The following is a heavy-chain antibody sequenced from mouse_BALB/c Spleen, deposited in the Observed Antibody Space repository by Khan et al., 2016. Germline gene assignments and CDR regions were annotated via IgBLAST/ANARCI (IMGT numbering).Heavy chain of an antibody. V-gene: IGHV9-3-1*01. CDR3: ARDYDYDGDWYFDV. CDR2: MNTYTGEP. CDR1: GYTFTNYG. Sequence: QIQLVQSGPELKKPGETVKISCKASGYTFTNYGMNWVKQAPGKGLKWMGWMNTYTGEPTYADDFKGRFAFSLKTSARTDYLQFNNLKNEDTATYFCARDYDYDGDWYFDVWGAGTTVTVSS. J-gene: IGHJ1*01. D-gene: IGHD2-4*01.